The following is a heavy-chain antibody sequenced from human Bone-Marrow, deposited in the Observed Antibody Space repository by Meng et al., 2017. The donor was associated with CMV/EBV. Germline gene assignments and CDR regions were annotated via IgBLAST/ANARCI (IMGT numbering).Heavy chain of an antibody. Sequence: GGSLRLSCAASGFTFSSYAMSWVRQAPGKGLEWVSVIYRGGSSTYYADSVKGRFTISRDNSKNTLYLQMNSLRAEDTAVYYCAKGDLWFGELFYYFDYWGQGTLVTVSS. CDR3: AKGDLWFGELFYYFDY. CDR2: IYRGGSST. J-gene: IGHJ4*02. V-gene: IGHV3-23*03. CDR1: GFTFSSYA. D-gene: IGHD3-10*01.